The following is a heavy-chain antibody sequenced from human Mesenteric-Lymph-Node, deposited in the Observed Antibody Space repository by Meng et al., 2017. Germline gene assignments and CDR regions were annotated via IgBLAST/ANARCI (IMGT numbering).Heavy chain of an antibody. CDR1: GFTFSTYG. CDR2: IDYAGRAT. Sequence: GESLKISCEASGFTFSTYGMSWVRQAPGKGLEWVSGIDYAGRATYYADSVKGRFTISRDNSKNTFYLQMNSLRVEDTAVYHCANGYSPDYWGQGTLVTVSS. V-gene: IGHV3-23*01. D-gene: IGHD5-12*01. CDR3: ANGYSPDY. J-gene: IGHJ4*02.